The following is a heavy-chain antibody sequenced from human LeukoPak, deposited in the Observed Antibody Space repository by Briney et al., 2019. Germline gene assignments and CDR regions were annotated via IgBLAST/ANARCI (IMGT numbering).Heavy chain of an antibody. CDR3: ARQMVEGQQNYYMDV. CDR2: TGPDGKKT. V-gene: IGHV3-33*01. D-gene: IGHD2-15*01. J-gene: IGHJ6*03. CDR1: GFTFNRYG. Sequence: GGSLRLSCAASGFTFNRYGMHWVRQAPGKGLEWVAFTGPDGKKTFYGDCLNGRFTISRDNFEDTVFLQMNTMRAEDTAVYYCARQMVEGQQNYYMDVWGNGTTVTVSS.